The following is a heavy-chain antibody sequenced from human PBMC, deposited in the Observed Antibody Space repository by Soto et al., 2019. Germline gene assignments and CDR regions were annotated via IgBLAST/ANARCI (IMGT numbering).Heavy chain of an antibody. Sequence: QVQLVESGGGVVQPGRSLRLSCAASGFTFSSYGMHWVRQAPGKGLEWVAVISYDGSNKYYADSVKGRFTISRDNSKNTLYLQMNILRAEDTAVYYCAKDYRFDSSSWTNYYYYGMDVWGQGTTVTVSS. V-gene: IGHV3-30*18. CDR2: ISYDGSNK. CDR3: AKDYRFDSSSWTNYYYYGMDV. CDR1: GFTFSSYG. J-gene: IGHJ6*02. D-gene: IGHD6-13*01.